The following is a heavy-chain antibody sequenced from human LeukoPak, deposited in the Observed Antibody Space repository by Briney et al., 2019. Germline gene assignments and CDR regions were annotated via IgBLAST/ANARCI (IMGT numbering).Heavy chain of an antibody. CDR3: ASNRGYCTNGVCYNWFDP. CDR1: GFTVSSNY. D-gene: IGHD2-8*01. J-gene: IGHJ5*02. Sequence: GGSLRLSCAASGFTVSSNYMSWVRQAPGKGLEWVSVIYSGGSTYYADSVKGRFTISRDNSKNTLYLQMNSLRAEDTAVYYCASNRGYCTNGVCYNWFDPWGQGTLVTVSS. V-gene: IGHV3-66*02. CDR2: IYSGGST.